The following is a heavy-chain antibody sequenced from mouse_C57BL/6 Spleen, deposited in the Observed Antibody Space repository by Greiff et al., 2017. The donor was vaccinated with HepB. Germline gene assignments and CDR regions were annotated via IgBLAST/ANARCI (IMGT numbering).Heavy chain of an antibody. CDR2: IYPSDSET. CDR3: AGCGECPFLPPGY. J-gene: IGHJ2*01. Sequence: QVQLQQPGAELVRPGSSVKLSCKASGYTFTSYWMEWVKQRPGQGLEWIGNIYPSDSETNYNQKFKDKATLTVDKSSSTAYMQLSSLTSEDSAVYYCAGCGECPFLPPGYWGQGTPLTVSS. V-gene: IGHV1-61*01. CDR1: GYTFTSYW.